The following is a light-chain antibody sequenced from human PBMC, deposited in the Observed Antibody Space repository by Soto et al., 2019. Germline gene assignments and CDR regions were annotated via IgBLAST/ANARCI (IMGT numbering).Light chain of an antibody. V-gene: IGLV2-14*01. J-gene: IGLJ1*01. CDR1: SSDVGGYNH. CDR2: EVS. Sequence: QSVLTQPASVSGSPGQSITISCTGTSSDVGGYNHVSWYQQHPGNAPKLMIYEVSRRPSGVSNRFSGSKSGNTASLTISGLQAEDEADYYCTSYTSSSTLYVFGSGTKVTVL. CDR3: TSYTSSSTLYV.